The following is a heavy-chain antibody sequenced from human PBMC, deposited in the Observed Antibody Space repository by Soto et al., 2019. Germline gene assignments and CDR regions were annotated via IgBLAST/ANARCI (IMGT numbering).Heavy chain of an antibody. CDR3: ARRRLDRPLIDY. D-gene: IGHD6-25*01. Sequence: SETLSLTCTVSGGSISSSSYYWGWIRQPPGKGLEWIGSIYYSGSTYYNPSLKSRVTISVDTSKNQFSLKLSSVTAADTAAYYCARRRLDRPLIDYWGQGTLVIVSS. V-gene: IGHV4-39*01. CDR2: IYYSGST. J-gene: IGHJ4*02. CDR1: GGSISSSSYY.